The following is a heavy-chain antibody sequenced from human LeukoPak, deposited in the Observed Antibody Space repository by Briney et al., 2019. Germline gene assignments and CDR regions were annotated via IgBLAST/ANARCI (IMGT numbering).Heavy chain of an antibody. D-gene: IGHD6-13*01. CDR3: ARGRGIAAADY. J-gene: IGHJ4*02. CDR2: INHSGST. Sequence: SETLSLTCAVYGGPFSGYYWSWIRQPPGKGLEWIGEINHSGSTNYNPSLKSRVTISVDTSKNQFSLKLSSVTAADTAVYYCARGRGIAAADYWGQGTLVTVSS. V-gene: IGHV4-34*01. CDR1: GGPFSGYY.